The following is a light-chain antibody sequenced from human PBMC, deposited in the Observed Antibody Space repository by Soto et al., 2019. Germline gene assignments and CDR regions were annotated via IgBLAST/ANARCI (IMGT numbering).Light chain of an antibody. J-gene: IGKJ4*01. CDR3: QQSSSPPLT. V-gene: IGKV1-39*01. CDR1: QSISNF. Sequence: DIPMTQSPSSLSASVGDRVSITCRASQSISNFLNWYQQKPGKAPKLLIYAESSLQSGVPARFIGRGSGTHFTLTISSLQPEDFVTFYCQQSSSPPLTFGGGTKVEIK. CDR2: AES.